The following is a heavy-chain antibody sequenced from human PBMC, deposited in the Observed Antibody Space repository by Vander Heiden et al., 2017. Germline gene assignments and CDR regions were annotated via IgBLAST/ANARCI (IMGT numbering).Heavy chain of an antibody. CDR1: GYTFTSYG. Sequence: VQLVQSGAEVTKPGASVKVACKASGYTFTSYGISCVRQAPGQGLEWMGWISAYNGNTNYAQKLQGRVTMTTDTSTSTAYMELRSLRSDDTAVYYCARESVPTSLLRGYYGMDVWGQGTTVTVSS. CDR3: ARESVPTSLLRGYYGMDV. CDR2: ISAYNGNT. V-gene: IGHV1-18*01. J-gene: IGHJ6*02. D-gene: IGHD4-4*01.